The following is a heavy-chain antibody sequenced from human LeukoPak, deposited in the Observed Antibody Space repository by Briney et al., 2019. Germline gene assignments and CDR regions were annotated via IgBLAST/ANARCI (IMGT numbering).Heavy chain of an antibody. J-gene: IGHJ4*02. D-gene: IGHD1-26*01. Sequence: GGSLRLSCAASGFTFSNAWMSWVRQAPGKGLEWVGRIKSKTDGGTTDYAAPVKGRFTISRDDSKNTLYLQMNSLKTEDTAVYCCTRRSFSGSYYGTGFDYWGQGTLVTVSS. CDR1: GFTFSNAW. V-gene: IGHV3-15*01. CDR3: TRRSFSGSYYGTGFDY. CDR2: IKSKTDGGTT.